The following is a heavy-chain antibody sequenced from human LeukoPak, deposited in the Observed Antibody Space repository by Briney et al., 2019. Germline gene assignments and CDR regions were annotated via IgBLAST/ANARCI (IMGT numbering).Heavy chain of an antibody. D-gene: IGHD3-3*01. V-gene: IGHV1-46*01. CDR2: TNPSGGST. J-gene: IGHJ4*02. CDR1: GYTFTSYY. Sequence: GASVKVSCTASGYTFTSYYMHWVRQAPGQGLEWMGITNPSGGSTSYAQKFQGRVTMTRDTSTTTVYMELSRLRSEDTAVYYCARDWSGYVDYWGQGTLVTVSS. CDR3: ARDWSGYVDY.